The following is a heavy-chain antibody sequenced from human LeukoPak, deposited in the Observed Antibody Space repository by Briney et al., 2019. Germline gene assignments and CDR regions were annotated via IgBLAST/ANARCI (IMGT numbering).Heavy chain of an antibody. CDR2: FDPEDGET. CDR3: ATVTGHQWLVGYYFDY. Sequence: ASVKVSCKVSGYTLTELSMHWVRQAPGKGLEWMGGFDPEDGETIYAQKFQGRVTMTEDTSTDTAYMELSSLRSEDTAVYYCATVTGHQWLVGYYFDYWGQGTLVTVSS. V-gene: IGHV1-24*01. CDR1: GYTLTELS. J-gene: IGHJ4*02. D-gene: IGHD6-19*01.